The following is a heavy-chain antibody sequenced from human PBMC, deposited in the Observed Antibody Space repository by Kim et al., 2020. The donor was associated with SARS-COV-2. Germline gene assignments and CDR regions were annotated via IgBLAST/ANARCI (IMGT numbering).Heavy chain of an antibody. D-gene: IGHD2-15*01. V-gene: IGHV4-59*13. Sequence: SETLSLTCTVSGGSISSYYWSWIRQPPGKGLEWIGYIYYSGSTNYNPSLKSRVTISVDTSKNQFSLKLSSVTAADTAVYYCARFGDSGTLLGYCSGGSCKNYYYGMDVWGQGTTVTVSS. CDR3: ARFGDSGTLLGYCSGGSCKNYYYGMDV. J-gene: IGHJ6*02. CDR2: IYYSGST. CDR1: GGSISSYY.